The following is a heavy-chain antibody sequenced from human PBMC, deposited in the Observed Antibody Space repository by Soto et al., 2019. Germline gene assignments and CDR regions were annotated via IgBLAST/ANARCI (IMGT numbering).Heavy chain of an antibody. Sequence: SDTLSLTCTVSGGSISSYYWSWIRQPPGKGLEWIGYIYYSGSTNYNPSLKSRVTISVDTSKNQFSLKLSSVTAADTAVYYCARHQRYGDYIFDYWGQGTLVTVSS. J-gene: IGHJ4*02. V-gene: IGHV4-59*08. CDR2: IYYSGST. CDR1: GGSISSYY. D-gene: IGHD4-17*01. CDR3: ARHQRYGDYIFDY.